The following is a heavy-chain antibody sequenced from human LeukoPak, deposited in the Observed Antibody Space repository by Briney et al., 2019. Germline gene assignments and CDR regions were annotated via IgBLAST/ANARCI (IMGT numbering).Heavy chain of an antibody. CDR3: ARWGQLWWFDY. V-gene: IGHV4-59*01. CDR1: GGSISSYY. J-gene: IGHJ4*02. Sequence: SETLSPTCTVSGGSISSYYWSWIRQPPGKGLEWIGYIYYSGSTNYNPSLKSRVTISVDTSKNQFSLKLSSVTAADTAVYYCARWGQLWWFDYWGQGTLVTVSS. CDR2: IYYSGST. D-gene: IGHD5-18*01.